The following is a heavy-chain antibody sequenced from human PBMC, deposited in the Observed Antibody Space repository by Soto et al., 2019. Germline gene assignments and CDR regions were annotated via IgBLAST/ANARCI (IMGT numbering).Heavy chain of an antibody. V-gene: IGHV1-69*08. CDR2: VIPILGAS. CDR3: ARSRGSYYSNFDS. Sequence: QVQLVQSGAEVKKPGSSVKVSCKASADTFTGYTVTWVRQAPGQGLEWVGRVIPILGASIFAQKFQGRVTISADKSTDTAYMVLTGLTSEDTAVYYCARSRGSYYSNFDSWGQGTLVTVSS. D-gene: IGHD3-10*01. J-gene: IGHJ4*02. CDR1: ADTFTGYT.